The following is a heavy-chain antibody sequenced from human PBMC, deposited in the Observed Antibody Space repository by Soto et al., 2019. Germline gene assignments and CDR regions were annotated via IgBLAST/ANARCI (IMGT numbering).Heavy chain of an antibody. CDR3: ARVNSGWWYFDY. CDR2: IYYSEST. CDR1: GGSISSYY. J-gene: IGHJ4*02. D-gene: IGHD6-19*01. Sequence: QVQLQESGPGLVKPSETLSLTCTVSGGSISSYYWSWIRQPPGKGLEWIGYIYYSESTNYNPPLKSRVTISKNTSKNQFSLKRTSATAADTAVYYCARVNSGWWYFDYWGQGALVSVSS. V-gene: IGHV4-59*01.